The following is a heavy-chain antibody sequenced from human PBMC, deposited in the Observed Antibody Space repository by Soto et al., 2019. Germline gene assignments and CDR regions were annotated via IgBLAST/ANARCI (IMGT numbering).Heavy chain of an antibody. D-gene: IGHD1-26*01. CDR2: IYPGDSDT. V-gene: IGHV5-51*01. J-gene: IGHJ4*02. CDR3: ARSGGSYPTDY. CDR1: GYSFTSYW. Sequence: GESLKISCEASGYSFTSYWIGWVRQMPGKGLEWVGIIYPGDSDTRYSPSFQGQVTISADKSLSTAYLQWRSLKASDTAMYYCARSGGSYPTDYWGQGTPVTVSS.